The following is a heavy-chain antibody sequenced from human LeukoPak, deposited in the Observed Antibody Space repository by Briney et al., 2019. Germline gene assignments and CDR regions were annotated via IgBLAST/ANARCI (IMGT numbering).Heavy chain of an antibody. Sequence: ASVKVSCKASGYTFTGYYMHWVRQAPGQGLEWMGWINPNSGGTNYAQKFQGRVTMTRDTSISTAYMELSGLRSDDTAVYYCARDLDCSSTSCYNYWGQGTLVTVSS. CDR3: ARDLDCSSTSCYNY. CDR1: GYTFTGYY. CDR2: INPNSGGT. J-gene: IGHJ4*02. V-gene: IGHV1-2*02. D-gene: IGHD2-2*02.